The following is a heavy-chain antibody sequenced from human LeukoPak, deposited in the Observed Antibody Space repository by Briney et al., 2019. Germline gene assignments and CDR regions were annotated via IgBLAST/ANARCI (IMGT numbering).Heavy chain of an antibody. CDR2: INSNGSTT. V-gene: IGHV3-74*01. CDR3: ALSIRTYFFDY. Sequence: GGSLRLSCAASGVTFSGYWMHWVRHAPGKGLVWVSRINSNGSTTSYAAPVKGRFPRTRDNAKNTLYLQMTSLRAEDTAVSSCALSIRTYFFDYWGQGTLVTVSP. CDR1: GVTFSGYW. J-gene: IGHJ4*02. D-gene: IGHD1-14*01.